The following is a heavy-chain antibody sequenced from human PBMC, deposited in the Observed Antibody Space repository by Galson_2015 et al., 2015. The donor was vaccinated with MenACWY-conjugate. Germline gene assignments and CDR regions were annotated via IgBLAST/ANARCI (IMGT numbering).Heavy chain of an antibody. J-gene: IGHJ3*01. D-gene: IGHD6-19*01. CDR2: IKHDGSGK. V-gene: IGHV3-7*01. CDR3: ARAKEQWLSKTFDV. Sequence: SLRLSCATSGFTFSNSWMGWVRQAPGNGLEWVANIKHDGSGKFYVDSVKGRFIISRDNAKNSLYLQMDSLRAEDTAVYFCARAKEQWLSKTFDVWGQGTLVTVSS. CDR1: GFTFSNSW.